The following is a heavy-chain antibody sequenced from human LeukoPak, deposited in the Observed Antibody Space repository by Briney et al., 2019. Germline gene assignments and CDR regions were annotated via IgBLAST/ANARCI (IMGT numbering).Heavy chain of an antibody. CDR1: GGTFSSYA. CDR3: ARELYSSSWYGSLDY. V-gene: IGHV1-69*05. J-gene: IGHJ4*02. D-gene: IGHD6-13*01. Sequence: SVKVSCKASGGTFSSYAISWVRQAPGQGLEWMGGIIPIFGTANYTQKFQGRVTITTDESTSTAYMELSSLRSEDTAVYYCARELYSSSWYGSLDYWGQGTLVTVSS. CDR2: IIPIFGTA.